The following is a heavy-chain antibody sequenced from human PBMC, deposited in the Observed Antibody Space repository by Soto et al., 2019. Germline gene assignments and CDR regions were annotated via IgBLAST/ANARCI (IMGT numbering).Heavy chain of an antibody. V-gene: IGHV6-1*01. CDR1: GDSVSSDITS. CDR2: TYYRSKWFH. CDR3: ARGNALDV. J-gene: IGHJ3*01. D-gene: IGHD3-10*01. Sequence: QGQLQQSGPGLVKPSQTLSLTCAISGDSVSSDITSWNWIRQSPSRGLEWMGRTYYRSKWFHDYAASVKRRITINPDTSKNQFSLEFNSMTPEDTAVYYCARGNALDVWGQGTVVTVSS.